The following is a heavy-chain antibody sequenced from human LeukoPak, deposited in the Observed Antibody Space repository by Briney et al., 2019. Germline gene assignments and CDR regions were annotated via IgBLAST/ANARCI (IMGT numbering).Heavy chain of an antibody. CDR1: GFTVSSNY. Sequence: PGGSLRLSCAASGFTVSSNYMSWVRQPPGKGLEWIGEIYHSGTTNYNPSLKSRVTIPVDKSKNHFSLNLSSVTAADTAVYFCARSPSGSSSRWFDSWGQGTLVTVSS. CDR3: ARSPSGSSSRWFDS. CDR2: IYHSGTT. D-gene: IGHD1-26*01. J-gene: IGHJ5*01. V-gene: IGHV4-4*01.